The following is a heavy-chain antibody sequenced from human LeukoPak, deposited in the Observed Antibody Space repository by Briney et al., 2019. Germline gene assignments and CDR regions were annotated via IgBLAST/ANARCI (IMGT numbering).Heavy chain of an antibody. V-gene: IGHV3-30*02. CDR2: IRYDGSKQ. Sequence: PGGSLRLTCAVSAFTFTFYGMHWVRQAPGKGLEWVTFIRYDGSKQYYIDSVKGRFTVSRDNSKNTLYLQMNNLRAEDTAVYYCAKDLWTKQNAPGYFDYWGQGTLVTVSS. CDR1: AFTFTFYG. D-gene: IGHD1-1*01. J-gene: IGHJ4*02. CDR3: AKDLWTKQNAPGYFDY.